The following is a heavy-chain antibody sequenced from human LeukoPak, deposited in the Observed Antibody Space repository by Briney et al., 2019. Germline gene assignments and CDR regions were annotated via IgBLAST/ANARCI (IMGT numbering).Heavy chain of an antibody. CDR3: ARGRGNGWYTFDYWSQNN. CDR1: GFTFSSYG. Sequence: GGSLRLSCAASGFTFSSYGMHWVRQAPGKGLEWVAVISYDGSNKYYADSVKGRFTISRDNSKNTLYPQMNSLRAEDTAVYYCARGRGNGWYTFDYWSQNNWGQGTLVTVSS. V-gene: IGHV3-30*03. CDR2: ISYDGSNK. D-gene: IGHD6-19*01. J-gene: IGHJ4*02.